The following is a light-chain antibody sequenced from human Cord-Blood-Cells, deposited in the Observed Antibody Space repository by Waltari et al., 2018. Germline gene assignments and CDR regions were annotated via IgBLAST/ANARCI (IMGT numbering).Light chain of an antibody. J-gene: IGKJ2*01. CDR3: QQYNSYSGYD. V-gene: IGKV1-5*03. CDR1: QSISSW. Sequence: DIQMTQSPSTLSASVGDRVTITCPASQSISSWLAWYQQKPGKAPKLLIYKASSLESRVPSRFRGSGSGTEFTLTISILHPDDFATYFCQQYNSYSGYDFGQGTKLEIK. CDR2: KAS.